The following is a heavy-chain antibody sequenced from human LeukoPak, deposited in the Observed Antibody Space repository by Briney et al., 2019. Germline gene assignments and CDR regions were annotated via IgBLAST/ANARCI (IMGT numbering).Heavy chain of an antibody. V-gene: IGHV4-59*01. CDR2: IYYSGST. Sequence: SETLSLTCTVYGGSISSYYWSLIRQPPGKGLEWIGYIYYSGSTNYNPSLKSRVTISVDTSKNQFSLKLSSVTAADTAVYYCARDNDWYFDLWGRGTLVTASS. J-gene: IGHJ2*01. CDR1: GGSISSYY. CDR3: ARDNDWYFDL.